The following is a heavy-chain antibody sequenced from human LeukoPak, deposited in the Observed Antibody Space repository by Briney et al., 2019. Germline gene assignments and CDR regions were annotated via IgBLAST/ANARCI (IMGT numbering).Heavy chain of an antibody. D-gene: IGHD6-13*01. V-gene: IGHV4-59*13. J-gene: IGHJ3*02. CDR3: ASVLAAAGTWAGAFDI. CDR2: IYYSGST. CDR1: GGSITSYY. Sequence: PSETLSLTCTVSGGSITSYYWAWLRQPPGKGLEWIGYIYYSGSTNYNPSLKRRVTISVDTSKNQFSLQKTSMTAADTAVYYCASVLAAAGTWAGAFDIWGQGTMVTVSS.